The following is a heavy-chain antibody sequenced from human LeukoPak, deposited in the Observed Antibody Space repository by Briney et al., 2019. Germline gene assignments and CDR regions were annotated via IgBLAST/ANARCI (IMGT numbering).Heavy chain of an antibody. Sequence: PGGSLRLSCAASGFTYSHYGMHWVRQAPGKGLEWVAFIQNNGDIKYYADSVKGRFNISRDNSKNTVYLQMNTLRAEDTAVYYCARGKRSVYIMITFGGLTGLDVWGQGTTVTVSS. J-gene: IGHJ6*02. V-gene: IGHV3-30*02. CDR3: ARGKRSVYIMITFGGLTGLDV. CDR2: IQNNGDIK. CDR1: GFTYSHYG. D-gene: IGHD3-16*01.